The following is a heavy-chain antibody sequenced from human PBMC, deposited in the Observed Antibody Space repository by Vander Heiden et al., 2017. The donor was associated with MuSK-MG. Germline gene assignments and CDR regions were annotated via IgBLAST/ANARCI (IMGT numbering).Heavy chain of an antibody. Sequence: QVQLVESGGGVVQPGRSLRLSCAASGFTFSSDAMHWVRKAPGKGLEWVAVISYDGSNKYYADSVKGRFTISRDNSKNTLYLQMNSLRAEDTAVYYCARDPVSIAAAGTVADYWGQGTRGTVAS. CDR2: ISYDGSNK. D-gene: IGHD6-13*01. V-gene: IGHV3-30*04. CDR1: GFTFSSDA. J-gene: IGHJ4*02. CDR3: ARDPVSIAAAGTVADY.